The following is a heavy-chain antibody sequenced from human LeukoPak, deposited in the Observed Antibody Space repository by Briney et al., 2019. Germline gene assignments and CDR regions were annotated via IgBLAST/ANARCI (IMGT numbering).Heavy chain of an antibody. CDR3: ASERSYYYDSDC. Sequence: SETLSLTCTVSGGSISTYYCSWIRQPAGKGLEWIGRIYTTGSTNYNPSLKSRVTMSVDTSKNQFSLRLSSVTAADTAVYYCASERSYYYDSDCGGQGILVTVSS. D-gene: IGHD3-22*01. J-gene: IGHJ4*02. V-gene: IGHV4-4*07. CDR1: GGSISTYY. CDR2: IYTTGST.